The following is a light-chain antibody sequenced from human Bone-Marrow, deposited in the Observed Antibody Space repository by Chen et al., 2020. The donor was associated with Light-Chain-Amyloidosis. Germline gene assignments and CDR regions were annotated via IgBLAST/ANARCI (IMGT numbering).Light chain of an antibody. CDR1: SSDVGGDNH. Sequence: SALTQPASVSGSPGPSITISCTGTSSDVGGDNHVSWYQQHPDKAPKLMIYEVTNRPSWVPDRFSGSKSDNTASLTISGLQTGDEADYFCSSYTITNTLVFGSGTRVTVL. CDR2: EVT. J-gene: IGLJ1*01. CDR3: SSYTITNTLV. V-gene: IGLV2-14*01.